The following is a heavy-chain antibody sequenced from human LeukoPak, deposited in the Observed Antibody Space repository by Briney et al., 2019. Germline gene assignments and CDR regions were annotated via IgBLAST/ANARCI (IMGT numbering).Heavy chain of an antibody. V-gene: IGHV4-59*01. CDR3: ARAVAGTFY. J-gene: IGHJ4*02. D-gene: IGHD6-19*01. CDR2: IYYSGST. CDR1: GGSISSYY. Sequence: SETLSLTCTVSGGSISSYYWSWIRQPPGKGLEWIGYIYYSGSTNYDPSLKSRVTISVDTSKNQFSLKLSSVTAADTAVYYCARAVAGTFYWGQGTLVTVSS.